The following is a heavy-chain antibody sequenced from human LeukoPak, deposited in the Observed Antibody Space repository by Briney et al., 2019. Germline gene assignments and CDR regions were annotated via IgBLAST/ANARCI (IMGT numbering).Heavy chain of an antibody. CDR2: ISGSGDST. CDR3: AKDHIPLQLPCDY. J-gene: IGHJ4*02. V-gene: IGHV3-23*01. CDR1: GFTFSSYG. D-gene: IGHD2-2*02. Sequence: GGTLRLSCSGSGFTFSSYGMTWVRQAPGKGLGWVSAISGSGDSTYYADSVKGRFTVSRDNSKNTLYPQMNSLRAEDTAIYFCAKDHIPLQLPCDYWGQGTLVTVSS.